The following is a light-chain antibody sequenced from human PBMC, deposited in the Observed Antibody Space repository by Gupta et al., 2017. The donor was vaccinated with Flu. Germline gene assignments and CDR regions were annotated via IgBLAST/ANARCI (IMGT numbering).Light chain of an antibody. CDR3: QSADSSGTWV. Sequence: SRYALLKQYAYLYQQQPGQAPVLVIYKDSERPSGIPERFSGPSSGTTVTLTISGVQAEDEADYYCQSADSSGTWVFGGGTKLPVL. V-gene: IGLV3-25*03. J-gene: IGLJ3*02. CDR1: ALLKQY. CDR2: KDS.